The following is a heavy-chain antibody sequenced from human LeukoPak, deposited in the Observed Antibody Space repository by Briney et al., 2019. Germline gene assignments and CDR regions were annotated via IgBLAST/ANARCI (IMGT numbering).Heavy chain of an antibody. Sequence: ASVKVSCKASGYTFTSYDINWVRQATGQGLEWMGWMNPNSGNTGYARKFQGRVTMTRNTSISKAYMELSSLRSEDTAVYYCARGHSSGWYGENWFDPWGQGTLVTVSS. D-gene: IGHD6-19*01. CDR2: MNPNSGNT. CDR1: GYTFTSYD. V-gene: IGHV1-8*01. J-gene: IGHJ5*02. CDR3: ARGHSSGWYGENWFDP.